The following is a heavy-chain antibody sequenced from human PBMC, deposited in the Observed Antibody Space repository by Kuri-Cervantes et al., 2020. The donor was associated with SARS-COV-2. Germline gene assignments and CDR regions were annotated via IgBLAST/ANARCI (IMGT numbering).Heavy chain of an antibody. D-gene: IGHD6-13*01. CDR2: IYWDDDK. J-gene: IGHJ5*02. CDR1: GFSLSTSGVG. CDR3: ARIRSSSWFDHNWFDP. V-gene: IGHV2-5*02. Sequence: SGPTLVKPTQTLTLTCTFSGFSLSTSGVGVGWIRQPPGKALEWLALIYWDDDKRYSPSLKSRLTITKDTSKNQVVLTMTNMDPVDTSTYYCARIRSSSWFDHNWFDPWGQGTLVTVSS.